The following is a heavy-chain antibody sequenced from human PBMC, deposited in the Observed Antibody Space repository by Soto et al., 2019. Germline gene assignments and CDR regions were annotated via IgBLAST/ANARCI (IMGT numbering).Heavy chain of an antibody. Sequence: QVQLQQWGAGLLKPSETLSLTCAVYGGSFSGYYWSWIRQPPGKGLEWIGEINHSGSTNYNPSLKSRFTISVNTSKHYFSRKMGWGSAEVSHVYYCGPGNFWSGYKAGWFDPWGRGTRVTSPQ. CDR3: GPGNFWSGYKAGWFDP. V-gene: IGHV4-34*01. J-gene: IGHJ5*02. CDR2: INHSGST. CDR1: GGSFSGYY. D-gene: IGHD3-3*01.